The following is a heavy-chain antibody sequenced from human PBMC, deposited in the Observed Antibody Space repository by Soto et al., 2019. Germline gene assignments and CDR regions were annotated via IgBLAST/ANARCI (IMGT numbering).Heavy chain of an antibody. CDR1: GYTFTSYA. CDR2: INAGNGNT. Sequence: QVQLVQSGAEEKKPGASVTVSCKASGYTFTSYAMHWVRQAPGQRLEWMGWINAGNGNTKYSQKFQGRVTITRDTSASTAYMELSSLRSEDTAVYYCARGITLPTPLDYWGQGTLVTVSS. D-gene: IGHD1-20*01. CDR3: ARGITLPTPLDY. J-gene: IGHJ4*02. V-gene: IGHV1-3*05.